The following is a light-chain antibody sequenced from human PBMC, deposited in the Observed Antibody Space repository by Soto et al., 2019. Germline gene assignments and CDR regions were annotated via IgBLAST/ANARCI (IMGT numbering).Light chain of an antibody. J-gene: IGLJ2*01. CDR3: SSYTSSSTLDRV. Sequence: QSALTQPASVSGSPGQSITISCTGTSSDVGGYNYVSWYQQHPGKAPKLMIYDVSNRPSGVSNRFSGSKSGNTASLTISGLQAEDEADYYCSSYTSSSTLDRVFGGGTQLPVL. CDR2: DVS. V-gene: IGLV2-14*01. CDR1: SSDVGGYNY.